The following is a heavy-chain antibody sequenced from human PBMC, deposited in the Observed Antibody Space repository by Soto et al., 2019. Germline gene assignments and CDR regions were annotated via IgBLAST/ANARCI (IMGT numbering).Heavy chain of an antibody. CDR3: ARMDVTGTTVVSWFDP. Sequence: QVQLVQSGAEVKKPGASVKVSCKASGYTFTSYGISWVRQAPGQGLEWMGWISAYNGNTNYAQKLQGRVTMTTDTTTSTAYMELRSLRSDDTAVYYCARMDVTGTTVVSWFDPWGQGTLVTVSS. V-gene: IGHV1-18*01. D-gene: IGHD1-7*01. CDR2: ISAYNGNT. CDR1: GYTFTSYG. J-gene: IGHJ5*02.